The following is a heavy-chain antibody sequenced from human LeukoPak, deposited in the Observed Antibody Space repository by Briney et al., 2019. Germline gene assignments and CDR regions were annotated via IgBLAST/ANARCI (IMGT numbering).Heavy chain of an antibody. CDR2: ISGSGDST. V-gene: IGHV3-23*01. CDR1: GFTFRSYA. Sequence: PGGSLRLSCAASGFTFRSYAMSWVRQAPGKGLEWVSVISGSGDSTDYADSVKGRFSISRDNSKNTLYLQMNSLRAEDTAVYYCTKSVRSIWWGGAYHFDYWGQGALVTVSS. CDR3: TKSVRSIWWGGAYHFDY. D-gene: IGHD6-13*01. J-gene: IGHJ4*02.